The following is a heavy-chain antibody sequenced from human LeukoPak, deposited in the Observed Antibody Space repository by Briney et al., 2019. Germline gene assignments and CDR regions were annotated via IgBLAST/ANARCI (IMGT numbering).Heavy chain of an antibody. V-gene: IGHV4-59*12. CDR3: ARAGSAAAGLFDY. CDR2: IYYSGST. J-gene: IGHJ4*02. CDR1: GGSISSYY. D-gene: IGHD6-13*01. Sequence: SETLSLTCTVSGGSISSYYWSWIRQPPGKGLEWIGYIYYSGSTNYNPSLKSRVTISVDTSKNHFSLKLSSLTAADTAVYYCARAGSAAAGLFDYWGQGTLVTVSS.